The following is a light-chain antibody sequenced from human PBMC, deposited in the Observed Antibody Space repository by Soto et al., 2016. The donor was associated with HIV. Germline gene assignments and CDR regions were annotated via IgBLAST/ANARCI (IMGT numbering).Light chain of an antibody. V-gene: IGKV1-5*03. Sequence: DIQMTQSPSTLAASVGDRVTMTCRASQSISAWLAWYQKKPGKAPKLLIYKASTLESGVPSTFSGSGSGTEFTLTISSLQPEDFATYYCQQLNNYPRTFGQGTRLEIK. CDR2: KAS. CDR1: QSISAW. J-gene: IGKJ5*01. CDR3: QQLNNYPRT.